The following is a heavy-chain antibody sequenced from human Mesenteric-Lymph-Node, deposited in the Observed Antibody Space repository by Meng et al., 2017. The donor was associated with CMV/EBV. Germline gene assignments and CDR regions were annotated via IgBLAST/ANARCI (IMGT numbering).Heavy chain of an antibody. CDR1: GGSIGRDDYY. J-gene: IGHJ5*02. V-gene: IGHV4-30-4*08. CDR3: ARGGDGSGGYWRNWFDA. CDR2: IFYSGST. D-gene: IGHD3-10*01. Sequence: SETLSLTCTVTGGSIGRDDYYWTWIRQPPGKGPEWIGYIFYSGSTDYNPSLRSRVTISADSSRNQFSLRLTSVTAADTAVYHCARGGDGSGGYWRNWFDAWGRGTLVTVSS.